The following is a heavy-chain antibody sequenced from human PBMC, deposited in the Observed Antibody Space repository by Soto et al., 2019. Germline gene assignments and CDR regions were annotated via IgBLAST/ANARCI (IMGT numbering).Heavy chain of an antibody. Sequence: GGSLRLSCAASGFTFNSYGMHWVRQGPGNGLEWVAFISYDSTKTYYAESVKGRFTISRDNSNSALYVQMNSLTGEDTAVYYCARTRSAWSDFHYYSLDVWGQGTTVTVSS. CDR2: ISYDSTKT. CDR1: GFTFNSYG. V-gene: IGHV3-30*03. J-gene: IGHJ6*02. D-gene: IGHD1-26*01. CDR3: ARTRSAWSDFHYYSLDV.